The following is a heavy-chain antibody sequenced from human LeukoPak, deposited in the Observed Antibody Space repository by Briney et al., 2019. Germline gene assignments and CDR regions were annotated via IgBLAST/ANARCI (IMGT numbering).Heavy chain of an antibody. Sequence: GGSLRLSCAASGFTFSNYAMSWVRQAPGKGLEXVSSISGSGAGTYYADSAKGRFTISRDNSKNTLYLQMSSLRAADTAVYYCATRTLYCSTSRCYLDYWGRGTLVTVSS. J-gene: IGHJ4*02. CDR2: ISGSGAGT. CDR3: ATRTLYCSTSRCYLDY. CDR1: GFTFSNYA. V-gene: IGHV3-23*01. D-gene: IGHD2-2*01.